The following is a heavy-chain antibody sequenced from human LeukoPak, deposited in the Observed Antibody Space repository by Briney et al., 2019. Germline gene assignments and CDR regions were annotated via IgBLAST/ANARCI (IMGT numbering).Heavy chain of an antibody. V-gene: IGHV3-66*01. D-gene: IGHD2-15*01. CDR1: GFTVSSKY. J-gene: IGHJ4*02. CDR3: ATDHGGGGY. Sequence: PGGSLRLSCAASGFTVSSKYMSWVRQAPGKGLECVSCIYSGVSTYYADSVKGRFTISRDSSKNTLYLQMNSLSAEDTAVYYCATDHGGGGYWGQGTLVTVSS. CDR2: IYSGVST.